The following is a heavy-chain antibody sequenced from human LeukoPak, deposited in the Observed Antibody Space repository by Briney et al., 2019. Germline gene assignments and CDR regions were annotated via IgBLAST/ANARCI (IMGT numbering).Heavy chain of an antibody. V-gene: IGHV3-33*06. CDR1: GFTFTTYG. CDR3: AKEASSGWYYFDY. Sequence: GRSLRLSCAASGFTFTTYGMHWVRQAPGKGLEWVAVIWYDGSNKYYADSVKGRFTISRDNSKNTMYLQMISLRAEDSAVYYCAKEASSGWYYFDYWGQGTLVTVSS. D-gene: IGHD6-19*01. CDR2: IWYDGSNK. J-gene: IGHJ4*02.